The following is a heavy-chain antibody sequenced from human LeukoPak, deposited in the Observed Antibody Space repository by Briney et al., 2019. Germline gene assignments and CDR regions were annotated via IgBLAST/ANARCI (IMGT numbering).Heavy chain of an antibody. CDR2: ISSSGSTI. Sequence: GGSLRLSCVAFGFTFSSYEMNWVRQATGKGLEWVSYISSSGSTIYYADSVKGRFTISRDNAKNSLYLQMNSLRAEDTAIYYCARGLRFGELFFDYWGQGTLVTVSS. J-gene: IGHJ4*02. D-gene: IGHD3-10*01. CDR1: GFTFSSYE. CDR3: ARGLRFGELFFDY. V-gene: IGHV3-48*03.